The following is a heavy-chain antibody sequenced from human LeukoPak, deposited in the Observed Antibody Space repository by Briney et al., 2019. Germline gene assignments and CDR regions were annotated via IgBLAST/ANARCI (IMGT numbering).Heavy chain of an antibody. CDR1: GFTFSSYA. J-gene: IGHJ4*02. D-gene: IGHD3-16*02. CDR3: AKDPWGWITFGGVIGSFDY. CDR2: ISGSGGST. Sequence: PGGSLRLSCAASGFTFSSYAMSWVRQAPGKGLEWVSAISGSGGSTYYADSVKGRFTISRDNSKNTLYLQMNSLRAEDTAVYYCAKDPWGWITFGGVIGSFDYWGQGTLVTVSS. V-gene: IGHV3-23*01.